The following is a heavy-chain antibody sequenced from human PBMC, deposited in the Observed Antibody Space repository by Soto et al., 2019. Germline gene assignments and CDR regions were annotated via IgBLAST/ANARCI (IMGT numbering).Heavy chain of an antibody. D-gene: IGHD4-4*01. J-gene: IGHJ4*02. Sequence: PGGSLRLSCATSGFTFSSFDMNWVRQAPGKGLEWVSAITASGANTFYADSVKGRFTISRDNSKDTLYLHMNSLRAEDTAVYYCARADTVATHIDYWGQGTLVTVSS. V-gene: IGHV3-23*01. CDR1: GFTFSSFD. CDR3: ARADTVATHIDY. CDR2: ITASGANT.